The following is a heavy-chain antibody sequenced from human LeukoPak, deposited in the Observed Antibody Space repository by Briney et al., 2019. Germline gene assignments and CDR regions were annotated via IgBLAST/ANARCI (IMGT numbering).Heavy chain of an antibody. CDR1: GYTFTSYY. J-gene: IGHJ3*02. D-gene: IGHD5-12*01. V-gene: IGHV1-46*01. CDR3: ARLPITLDAFDI. Sequence: ASVKVSCKASGYTFTSYYMHWVRQAPGQGLEWMGIINPSGGSTSYAQKFQGRVTMTRDMSTSTVYMELSSLRSEDTAVYYCARLPITLDAFDIWGQGTMVTVSS. CDR2: INPSGGST.